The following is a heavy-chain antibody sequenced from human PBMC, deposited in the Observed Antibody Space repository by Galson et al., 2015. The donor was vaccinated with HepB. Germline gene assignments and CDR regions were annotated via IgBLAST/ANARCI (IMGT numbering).Heavy chain of an antibody. J-gene: IGHJ5*02. CDR1: GFTFSSYS. V-gene: IGHV3-30*04. CDR2: ICHDGIIT. D-gene: IGHD4/OR15-4a*01. Sequence: SLRLSCAASGFTFSSYSMHWVHQAPGKGLAWITFICHDGIITDYADSVRGRFSISRDNTKNTLFLQTNSLRTDDTAVYWCSFSDHTGTDPWGQGTLVTVSS. CDR3: SFSDHTGTDP.